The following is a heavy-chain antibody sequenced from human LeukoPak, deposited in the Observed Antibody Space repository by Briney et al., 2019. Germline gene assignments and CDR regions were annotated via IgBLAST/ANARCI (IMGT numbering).Heavy chain of an antibody. CDR1: GYTFTSYG. J-gene: IGHJ6*03. V-gene: IGHV1-18*01. CDR3: ARVILTVGYSYGYYMDV. Sequence: ASVKVSCKASGYTFTSYGISWVRQAPGQGLEWMGWISAYNGNTNYAQKLQGRVTMTTDTSTSTAYMELRSLRSDATAVYYCARVILTVGYSYGYYMDVWGKGTTVTVSS. D-gene: IGHD5-18*01. CDR2: ISAYNGNT.